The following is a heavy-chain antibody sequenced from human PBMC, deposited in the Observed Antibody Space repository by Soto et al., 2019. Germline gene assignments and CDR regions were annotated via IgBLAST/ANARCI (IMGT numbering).Heavy chain of an antibody. CDR3: ARVPAGDYSYFDY. V-gene: IGHV1-2*04. J-gene: IGHJ4*02. D-gene: IGHD4-17*01. Sequence: QVQLVQSGAEVKKPGASVKVSCKASGYTFTGYYMHWVRQAPGQGLEWMGWINPNSGGTNYAQKFQGWVNMTRDTPIITAYMELSRLRSDDTAVYYCARVPAGDYSYFDYWGQGNLVNVSS. CDR1: GYTFTGYY. CDR2: INPNSGGT.